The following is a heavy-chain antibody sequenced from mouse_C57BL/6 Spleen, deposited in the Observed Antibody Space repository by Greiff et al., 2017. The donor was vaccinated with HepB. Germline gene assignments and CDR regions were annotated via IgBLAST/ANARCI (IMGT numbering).Heavy chain of an antibody. CDR1: GYTFTDYE. J-gene: IGHJ3*01. CDR2: IDPETGGT. CDR3: TRDRGFAY. V-gene: IGHV1-15*01. Sequence: VQLQQSGAELVRPGASVTLSCKASGYTFTDYEMHWVKQTPVHGLEWIGAIDPETGGTAYNQKFKGKAILTADKSSSTAYMELRSLTSEDSAVYYCTRDRGFAYWGQGTLVTVSA. D-gene: IGHD2-14*01.